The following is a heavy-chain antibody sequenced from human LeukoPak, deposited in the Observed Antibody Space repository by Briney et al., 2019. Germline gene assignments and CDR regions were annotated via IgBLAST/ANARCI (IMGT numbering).Heavy chain of an antibody. D-gene: IGHD3-9*01. CDR2: IYHSGST. J-gene: IGHJ6*04. V-gene: IGHV4-4*02. CDR1: GGSISSSNW. Sequence: KTSETLSLTCAVSGGSISSSNWWSWVRQPPGKGLEWIGEIYHSGSTNYNPSLKSRVTISVDKSKNQFSLKLSSVTAADTAVYYCARDGVTIHDGMDVWGKGTTVTVSS. CDR3: ARDGVTIHDGMDV.